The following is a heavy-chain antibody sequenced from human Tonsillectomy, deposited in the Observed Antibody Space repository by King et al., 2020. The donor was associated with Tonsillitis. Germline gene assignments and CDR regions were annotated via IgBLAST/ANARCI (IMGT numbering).Heavy chain of an antibody. J-gene: IGHJ6*02. CDR2: ISSSSSTI. V-gene: IGHV3-48*02. D-gene: IGHD3-9*01. Sequence: VQLVESGGGLVQPGGSLRLSCAASGFTFSSHCMNWVRQAPGKGLEWVSYISSSSSTIYYADSVKGRFTISRDNAKNSLYLQMNSLRDEDTAVYYCARDRVYDILTDYPYGMDVWGQGTTVTVSS. CDR1: GFTFSSHC. CDR3: ARDRVYDILTDYPYGMDV.